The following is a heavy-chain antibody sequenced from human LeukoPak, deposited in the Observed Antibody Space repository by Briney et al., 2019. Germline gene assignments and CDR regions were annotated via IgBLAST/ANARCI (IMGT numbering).Heavy chain of an antibody. CDR3: AKDRTVSPGSLDY. J-gene: IGHJ4*02. V-gene: IGHV3-9*01. D-gene: IGHD3-10*01. CDR2: ISWNSGTI. CDR1: GFTFDDYA. Sequence: PGRSLRLSCAASGFTFDDYAKHWVRQAPGKGLEWVSGISWNSGTIGYADSVKGRFTISRDNAKNSLYLQMNSLRAEDTALYYCAKDRTVSPGSLDYWGQGTLVTVSS.